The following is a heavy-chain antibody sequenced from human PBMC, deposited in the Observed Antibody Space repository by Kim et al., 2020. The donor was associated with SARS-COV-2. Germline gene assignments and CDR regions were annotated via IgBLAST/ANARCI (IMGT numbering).Heavy chain of an antibody. CDR3: ARGMGKDFDY. Sequence: STNYTPTLKSRVTISVDTSKNQFSLKLSSVTAADTAVYYCARGMGKDFDYWGQGTLVTVSS. CDR2: ST. J-gene: IGHJ4*02. D-gene: IGHD7-27*01. V-gene: IGHV4-34*01.